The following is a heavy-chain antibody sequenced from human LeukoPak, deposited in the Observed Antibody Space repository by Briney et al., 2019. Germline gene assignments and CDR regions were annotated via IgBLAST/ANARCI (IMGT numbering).Heavy chain of an antibody. V-gene: IGHV1-18*01. D-gene: IGHD2-2*01. CDR1: GYTFTSYG. Sequence: ASVKISCKASGYTFTSYGISWVRQAPGQGLEWMGWISAYDGNTNYAQKLQGRVTMTTDTSTSTAYMELRSLRSDDTAVYYCARGLVVVPAAKTRAGGLEGYYYYMDVWGKGTTVTVSS. CDR2: ISAYDGNT. CDR3: ARGLVVVPAAKTRAGGLEGYYYYMDV. J-gene: IGHJ6*03.